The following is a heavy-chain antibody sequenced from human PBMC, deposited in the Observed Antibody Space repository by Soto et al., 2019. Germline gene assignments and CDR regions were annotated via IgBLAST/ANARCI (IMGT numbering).Heavy chain of an antibody. CDR2: ISGSGGST. D-gene: IGHD2-2*03. Sequence: EVQLLESGGGLVQPGGSLRLSCAASGFTFSSYAMSWVRQAPGKGLEWVSAISGSGGSTFYADSMKGRFPISRDNSKNTLYLQMNNLRAEDTAVYYCAKGRSYMDIATVPAARISPDYWGQGTLVTVSS. CDR1: GFTFSSYA. CDR3: AKGRSYMDIATVPAARISPDY. J-gene: IGHJ4*02. V-gene: IGHV3-23*01.